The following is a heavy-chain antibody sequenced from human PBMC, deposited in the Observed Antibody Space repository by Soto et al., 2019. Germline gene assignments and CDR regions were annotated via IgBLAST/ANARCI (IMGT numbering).Heavy chain of an antibody. V-gene: IGHV3-73*02. CDR2: IRSKANSYAT. D-gene: IGHD3-9*01. CDR3: ARDYYDILTALIPHDS. J-gene: IGHJ5*02. CDR1: GFTFSGSA. Sequence: EVQLVESGGGLVQPGGSLKLSCAASGFTFSGSAMHWVRQASGKGLEWVGRIRSKANSYATAYAASVKGRFTISRDDSKNTAYLQMNSLRAEDTAVYYCARDYYDILTALIPHDSWGQGTLVTVAS.